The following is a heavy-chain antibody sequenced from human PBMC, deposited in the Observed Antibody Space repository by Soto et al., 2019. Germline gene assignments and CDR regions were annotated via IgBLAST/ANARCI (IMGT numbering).Heavy chain of an antibody. J-gene: IGHJ4*02. D-gene: IGHD6-13*01. Sequence: ASVKVSCKASGYTFTSYYMHWVRQAPGQGLEWMGIINPSGGSTSYAQKFQGRVTMTRDTSTSTVYMELSSLRSEDTAVYYCARDRPRPTPGIAAAGPFDYWGQGTLVTVS. CDR1: GYTFTSYY. CDR3: ARDRPRPTPGIAAAGPFDY. V-gene: IGHV1-46*01. CDR2: INPSGGST.